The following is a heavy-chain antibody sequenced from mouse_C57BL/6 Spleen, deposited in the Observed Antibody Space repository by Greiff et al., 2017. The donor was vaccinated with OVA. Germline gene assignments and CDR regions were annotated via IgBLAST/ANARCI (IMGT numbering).Heavy chain of an antibody. Sequence: QVQLKQPGAELVRPGSSVKLSCKASGYTFTSYWMDWVKQRPGQGLEWIGNIYPSDSETHYNQKFKDKATLTVDKSSSTAYMQLSSLTSEDSAVYYCARGVYMDYWGQGTSVTVSS. CDR3: ARGVYMDY. CDR2: IYPSDSET. CDR1: GYTFTSYW. V-gene: IGHV1-61*01. J-gene: IGHJ4*01.